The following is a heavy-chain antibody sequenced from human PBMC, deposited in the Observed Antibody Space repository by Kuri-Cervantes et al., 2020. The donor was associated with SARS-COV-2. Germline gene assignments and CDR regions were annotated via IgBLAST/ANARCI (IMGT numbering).Heavy chain of an antibody. CDR1: GFSLSTSGMC. CDR2: IDWDDDK. Sequence: GPTLVKPPQTLTLTCTFSGFSLSTSGMCVSCVRQPPGKALEWLALIDWDDDKYYSTSLKTRLTISKDTSKNQVVLTMTNMDPMDTGTYYCARTGPELTPRGPSQSYYYYTDVRGKGTTVTVSS. J-gene: IGHJ6*03. CDR3: ARTGPELTPRGPSQSYYYYTDV. V-gene: IGHV2-70*20. D-gene: IGHD4-23*01.